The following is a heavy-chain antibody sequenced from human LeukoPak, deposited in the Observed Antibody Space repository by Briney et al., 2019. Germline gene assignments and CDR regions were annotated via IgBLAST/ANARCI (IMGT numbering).Heavy chain of an antibody. Sequence: GGSLRLSCAASGFTFSSYAMRWVSQAPGKGLEWVSAISGSGSNIQYADSVKGRFTISRDNSKNTVYLEMNSLRVEDTAVYYCAKADQYRMDVWGKGTTVTVS. CDR2: ISGSGSNI. V-gene: IGHV3-23*01. CDR1: GFTFSSYA. CDR3: AKADQYRMDV. D-gene: IGHD2-2*01. J-gene: IGHJ6*03.